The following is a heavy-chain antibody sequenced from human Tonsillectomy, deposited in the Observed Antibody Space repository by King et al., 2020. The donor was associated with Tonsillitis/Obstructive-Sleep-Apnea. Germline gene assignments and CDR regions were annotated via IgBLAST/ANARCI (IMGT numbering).Heavy chain of an antibody. CDR3: TTDRLNHSLEGPPLSINFDN. Sequence: VQLVESGGGLVKPGGSLRLSCTASGFTFSLAWMSWVRQAPGKGLEWVGRIKSKTAGGAIDYAAPAKGRFSISRDDSKNTLFLQISGLKTDDTAVYYCTTDRLNHSLEGPPLSINFDNWGQGTLVTVSS. D-gene: IGHD3-3*02. V-gene: IGHV3-15*01. CDR1: GFTFSLAW. J-gene: IGHJ4*02. CDR2: IKSKTAGGAI.